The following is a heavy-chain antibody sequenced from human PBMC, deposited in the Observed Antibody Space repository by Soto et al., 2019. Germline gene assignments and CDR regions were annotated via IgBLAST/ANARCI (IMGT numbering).Heavy chain of an antibody. CDR2: TFYRSKWYY. V-gene: IGHV6-1*01. CDR3: SRRWKLGAAYSGMDI. D-gene: IGHD1-26*01. Sequence: SQTLSLTCAISGDSVSSTSAAWNWIRQSPSRGLEWLGRTFYRSKWYYDYAVSVKSRITINPDTSKNQFSLQLNSVTPEDTAVYYCSRRWKLGAAYSGMDIWGQGTTVTVSS. CDR1: GDSVSSTSAA. J-gene: IGHJ6*02.